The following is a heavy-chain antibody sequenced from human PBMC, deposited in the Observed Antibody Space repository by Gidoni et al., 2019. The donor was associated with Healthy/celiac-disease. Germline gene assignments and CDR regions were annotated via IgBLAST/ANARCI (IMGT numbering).Heavy chain of an antibody. CDR2: IIPILGIA. D-gene: IGHD3-10*01. CDR1: GGTFSSST. Sequence: QVQLVQSGAEVKKPGSSVKVSCKASGGTFSSSTISWVRQAPGQGLEWMGRIIPILGIANYAQKFQGRVTITADKSTSTAYMELSSLRSEDTAVYYCARDQATMVRGVIRYGMDVWGQGTTVTVSS. V-gene: IGHV1-69*08. J-gene: IGHJ6*02. CDR3: ARDQATMVRGVIRYGMDV.